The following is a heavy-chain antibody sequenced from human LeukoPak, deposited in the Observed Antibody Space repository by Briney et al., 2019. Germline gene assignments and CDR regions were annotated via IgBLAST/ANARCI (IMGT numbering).Heavy chain of an antibody. CDR3: ARERYCSGGSCQLDY. CDR1: GFTFSSYS. V-gene: IGHV3-21*01. Sequence: PGGSLGLSCAASGFTFSSYSMNWVRQAPGKGLEWVSSISSSSSYIYYADSVKGRFTISRDNAKNSLYLQMNSLRAEDTAVYYCARERYCSGGSCQLDYWGQGTLVTVSS. J-gene: IGHJ4*02. D-gene: IGHD2-15*01. CDR2: ISSSSSYI.